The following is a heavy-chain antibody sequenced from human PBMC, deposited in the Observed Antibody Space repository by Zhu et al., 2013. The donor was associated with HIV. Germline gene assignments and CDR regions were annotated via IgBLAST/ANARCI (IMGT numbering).Heavy chain of an antibody. J-gene: IGHJ4*02. V-gene: IGHV1-8*01. CDR2: MNPNSGNR. CDR3: ARGLPHIDY. Sequence: QVQLVQSGSEVKKPGASVKVSCKSSGYTFGSYEINWLRQATGQGPEWIGWMNPNSGNRDYAQKFQGRVTMTGNTSINTAYMELSSLRSEDTAVYYCARGLPHIDYWGQGTLVTVSS. CDR1: GYTFGSYE.